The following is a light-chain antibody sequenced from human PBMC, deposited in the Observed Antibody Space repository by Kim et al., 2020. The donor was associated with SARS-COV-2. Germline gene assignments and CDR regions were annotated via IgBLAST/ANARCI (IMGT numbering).Light chain of an antibody. CDR3: QQNFSTPYT. V-gene: IGKV1-39*01. CDR2: AAS. Sequence: DIQMTQSPSSLSASVGDRVTISCRASQSISSYLNWYQQKPGKAAKLLIYAASSLQSGVPSRFSGSGSGTDFTLTISSLQPEDFATYYCQQNFSTPYTFGQGTKLEI. CDR1: QSISSY. J-gene: IGKJ2*01.